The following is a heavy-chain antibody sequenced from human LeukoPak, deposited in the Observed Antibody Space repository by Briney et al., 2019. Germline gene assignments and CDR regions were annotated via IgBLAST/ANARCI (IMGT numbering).Heavy chain of an antibody. CDR2: IKEDGTVK. V-gene: IGHV3-7*01. D-gene: IGHD3-3*01. J-gene: IGHJ4*02. Sequence: VRSLRLSCAASRFIFGNYCMSCVRQAPGKGVEWVANIKEDGTVKFYADSVKGRFTISRDNAKTSLSLQLNSLRPEDTALYFCAGIDYWSSSWDHWGQGTLVTVSS. CDR3: AGIDYWSSSWDH. CDR1: RFIFGNYC.